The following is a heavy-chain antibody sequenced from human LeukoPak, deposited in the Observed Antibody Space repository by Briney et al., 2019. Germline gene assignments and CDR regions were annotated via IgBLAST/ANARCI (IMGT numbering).Heavy chain of an antibody. CDR1: GGSISSYY. CDR3: AGVAAAGVI. J-gene: IGHJ4*02. CDR2: IYYSGST. Sequence: PSETLSLTCTVSGGSISSYYWSWVRQPPGKGLEWIGSIYYSGSTYYNPSLKSRVTISVDTSKNQFSLKLSSVTAADTAVYYCAGVAAAGVIWGQGTLVTVSS. V-gene: IGHV4-59*05. D-gene: IGHD6-13*01.